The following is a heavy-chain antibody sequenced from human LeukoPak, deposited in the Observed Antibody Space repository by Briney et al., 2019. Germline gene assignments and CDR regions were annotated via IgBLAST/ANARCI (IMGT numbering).Heavy chain of an antibody. Sequence: SETLSLTCIVSGGSISHYYWSWIRQPPGKGLEWIGYIYYSGSTKYNPSLKSRVTISVDTSKNQFSLKLSFVTTADTAVYYCARDSAVAGYLDYWGQGTLVTVSS. J-gene: IGHJ4*02. D-gene: IGHD6-19*01. CDR3: ARDSAVAGYLDY. CDR2: IYYSGST. CDR1: GGSISHYY. V-gene: IGHV4-59*01.